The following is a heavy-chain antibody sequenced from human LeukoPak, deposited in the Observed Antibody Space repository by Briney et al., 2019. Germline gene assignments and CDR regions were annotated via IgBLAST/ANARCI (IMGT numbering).Heavy chain of an antibody. D-gene: IGHD3-10*01. CDR3: ARDMVRGSGRAPIDY. Sequence: ASVKVSCKASGYIFTSYYIHWVRQAPGQGLEWMGIINPSGGNTNYAQKFQGRVTMTRDMSTSTVYMELSSLRSEDTAVYYCARDMVRGSGRAPIDYWGQGTLVTVSS. V-gene: IGHV1-46*01. CDR1: GYIFTSYY. J-gene: IGHJ4*02. CDR2: INPSGGNT.